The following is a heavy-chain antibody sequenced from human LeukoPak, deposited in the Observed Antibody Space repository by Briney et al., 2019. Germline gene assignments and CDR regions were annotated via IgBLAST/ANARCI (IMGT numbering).Heavy chain of an antibody. CDR1: GYTFTGYY. Sequence: ASVKVSCKASGYTFTGYYMHWVRQAPGQGLEWMGWINPNSGGTNYAQKFQGRVTMTRDTSISTAYMELSRLRSDDTAVYYCARGKGYCSSTSCYAGPVDYWGQGTLVTVSS. V-gene: IGHV1-2*02. CDR3: ARGKGYCSSTSCYAGPVDY. D-gene: IGHD2-2*01. CDR2: INPNSGGT. J-gene: IGHJ4*02.